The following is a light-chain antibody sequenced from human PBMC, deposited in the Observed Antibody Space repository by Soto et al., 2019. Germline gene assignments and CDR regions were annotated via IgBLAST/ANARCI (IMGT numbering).Light chain of an antibody. CDR3: QQYNNWPKYT. CDR1: QSITSN. J-gene: IGKJ2*01. Sequence: EVVMTQSPATLSVSPGERATLSCRASQSITSNLAWYQQRPGQTPRLLIYEASTRATGIPARFSGSGSGTDFPLTITSLQSEDFAVYCCQQYNNWPKYTFGQGTKLQIK. V-gene: IGKV3-15*01. CDR2: EAS.